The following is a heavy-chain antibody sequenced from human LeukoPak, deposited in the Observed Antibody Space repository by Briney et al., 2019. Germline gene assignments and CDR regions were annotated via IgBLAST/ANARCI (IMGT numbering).Heavy chain of an antibody. CDR1: GFTFSSYE. J-gene: IGHJ4*02. CDR3: AREKPELDY. CDR2: ISSSGSTI. Sequence: GGSLRLSCAASGFTFSSYEMNWVRQAPGKGLEWVSYISSSGSTIYYADSVKGRFTIPRGNAKNSLYLQMKSLRVEDTAVYYCAREKPELDYWGQGTLVTVSS. V-gene: IGHV3-48*03.